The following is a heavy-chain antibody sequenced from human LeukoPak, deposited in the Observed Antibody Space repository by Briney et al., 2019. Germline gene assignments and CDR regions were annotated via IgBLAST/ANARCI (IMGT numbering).Heavy chain of an antibody. CDR2: INPSGSFT. D-gene: IGHD3-10*01. V-gene: IGHV3-74*01. CDR3: ARDMIRGVVNN. J-gene: IGHJ4*02. Sequence: QAGGSLRLSCAASGFTFSSNWMHWVRHVPGKGLVWVSLINPSGSFTTYADSVKGRFTIYRDNAKNSLYMQMNSLRVEDTAVYSCARDMIRGVVNNWGQGTLVTVSS. CDR1: GFTFSSNW.